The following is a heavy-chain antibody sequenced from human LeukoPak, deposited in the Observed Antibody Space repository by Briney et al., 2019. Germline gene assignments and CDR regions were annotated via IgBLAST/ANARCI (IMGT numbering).Heavy chain of an antibody. CDR2: IIPIFGTA. CDR1: GGTFSSYA. V-gene: IGHV1-69*13. D-gene: IGHD2-15*01. Sequence: ASVTVSCKASGGTFSSYAISWVRQAPGQGLEWMGGIIPIFGTANYAQKFQGRVTITADESTSTAYMELSSLRSEDTAVYYCASDCSGGSCYSYAFDIWGQGTMVTVSS. CDR3: ASDCSGGSCYSYAFDI. J-gene: IGHJ3*02.